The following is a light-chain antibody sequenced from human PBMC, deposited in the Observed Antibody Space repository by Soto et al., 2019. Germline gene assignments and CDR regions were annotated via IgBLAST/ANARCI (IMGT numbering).Light chain of an antibody. CDR2: MVS. Sequence: LTQPASVSGSPGQSITISCTGTSSDVGNYNYVSWYQQYPGRVPKLLIYMVSNRASGVSTRFSGSKSGNTASLTISGLQAEADADYFCTSPIQGSIYVFGHGTKVTV. J-gene: IGLJ1*01. CDR1: SSDVGNYNY. CDR3: TSPIQGSIYV. V-gene: IGLV2-14*01.